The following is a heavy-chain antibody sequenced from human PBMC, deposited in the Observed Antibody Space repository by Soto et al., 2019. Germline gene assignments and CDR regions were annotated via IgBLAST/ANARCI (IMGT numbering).Heavy chain of an antibody. J-gene: IGHJ5*02. CDR3: ARDPSDGYCSGGSCFGIWFDP. V-gene: IGHV1-69*01. D-gene: IGHD2-15*01. CDR2: IIPIFGTA. CDR1: GGTFSSYA. Sequence: QVQLVQSGAEVKKPGSSVKVSCKASGGTFSSYAISWVRQAPGQGLEWMGGIIPIFGTANYAQKFQGRVTITADESTSTAYMELSSLRSEDTAVYYCARDPSDGYCSGGSCFGIWFDPWGQGTLVTVSS.